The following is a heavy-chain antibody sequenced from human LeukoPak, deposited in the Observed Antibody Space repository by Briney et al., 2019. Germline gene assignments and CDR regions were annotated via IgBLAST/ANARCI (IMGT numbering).Heavy chain of an antibody. D-gene: IGHD6-6*01. V-gene: IGHV1-2*02. CDR3: ARVFLGYSSSSEHYYYGMDV. CDR1: GGTFSSYA. J-gene: IGHJ6*02. Sequence: HGASVTVSCKASGGTFSSYAISWVRQAPGQGLEWMGWINPNSGGTNYAQKFQGRVTMTRDTSISTAYMELSRLRSDDTAVYYCARVFLGYSSSSEHYYYGMDVWGQGTTVTVSS. CDR2: INPNSGGT.